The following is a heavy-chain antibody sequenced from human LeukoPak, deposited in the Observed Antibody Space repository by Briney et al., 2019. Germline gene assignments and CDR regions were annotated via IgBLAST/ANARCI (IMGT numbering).Heavy chain of an antibody. Sequence: PSETLSLTCAVYGGSFSGYYWSWIRQPPGKGLEWIGEINHSGSTNYNPSLKSRVTISVDTSKNQFSLKLSSVTAAVTAVYYCARRIGYSYGYLSYYYYMDVWGKGTTVTVSS. J-gene: IGHJ6*03. CDR1: GGSFSGYY. D-gene: IGHD5-18*01. CDR3: ARRIGYSYGYLSYYYYMDV. CDR2: INHSGST. V-gene: IGHV4-34*01.